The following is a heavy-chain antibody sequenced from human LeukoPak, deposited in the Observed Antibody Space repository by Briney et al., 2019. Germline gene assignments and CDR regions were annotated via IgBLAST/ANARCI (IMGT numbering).Heavy chain of an antibody. CDR3: AKGLTGTKYYFDR. V-gene: IGHV3-23*01. Sequence: GGSLRLSCAASGFTVSSNYMSWVRRAPGKGLEWVSSISVAGATTDYADSVKGRFTISRDNSKSTVYLQMNSLRVEDTAVYYCAKGLTGTKYYFDRWGQGTQVTVSS. CDR1: GFTVSSNY. D-gene: IGHD1-7*01. CDR2: ISVAGATT. J-gene: IGHJ4*02.